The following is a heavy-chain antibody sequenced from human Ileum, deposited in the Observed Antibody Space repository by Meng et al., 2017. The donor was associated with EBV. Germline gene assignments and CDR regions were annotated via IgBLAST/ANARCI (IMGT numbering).Heavy chain of an antibody. V-gene: IGHV4-61*01. CDR3: AYYRVGRGGVGS. J-gene: IGHJ4*02. CDR1: GGSVSSDSYH. CDR2: TYGSDI. Sequence: QGRLRGAGPVLLKPSGPLPLTASVSGGSVSSDSYHWSWIRQSPGRGLEWIGHTYGSDINYSPSFQSRVTISIDTAKNQLFLKLTSVTAADTAMYYCAYYRVGRGGVGSWGQGTLVTVSS. D-gene: IGHD3-16*01.